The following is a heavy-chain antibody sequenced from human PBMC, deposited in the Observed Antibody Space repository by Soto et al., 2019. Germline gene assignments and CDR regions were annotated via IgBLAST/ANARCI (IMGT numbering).Heavy chain of an antibody. J-gene: IGHJ4*02. Sequence: QVQLVQSGAEVKKPGSSVKVSCKASGGTFSSYAISWVRQAPGQGLAWMGGIIPIFGTANYAQKFQGIVTITADEPTSTAYMELSSLRSEDTALYYCARSDVTILGVGSHFDYCGQGTLVTVSS. V-gene: IGHV1-69*01. D-gene: IGHD3-3*01. CDR1: GGTFSSYA. CDR2: IIPIFGTA. CDR3: ARSDVTILGVGSHFDY.